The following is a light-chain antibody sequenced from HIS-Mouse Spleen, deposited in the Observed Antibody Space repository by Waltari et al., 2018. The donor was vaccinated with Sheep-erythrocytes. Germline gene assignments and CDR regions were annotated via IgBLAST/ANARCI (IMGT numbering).Light chain of an antibody. CDR3: CSYAGSYNHV. CDR1: TREFGVFTY. CDR2: DVS. Sequence: QSALTQPRSVSGSPGSSFTISSTGTTREFGVFTYFSWYKPHPGKAPKLLINDVSKRHSGVPDRFSGSKSGNTASLTISGLQAEDEADYYCCSYAGSYNHVFATGTKVTVL. V-gene: IGLV2-11*01. J-gene: IGLJ1*01.